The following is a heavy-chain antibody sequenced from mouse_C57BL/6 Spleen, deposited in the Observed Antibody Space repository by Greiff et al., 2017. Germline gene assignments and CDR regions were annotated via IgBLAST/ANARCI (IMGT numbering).Heavy chain of an antibody. J-gene: IGHJ4*01. CDR1: GYTFTSYW. CDR3: ARLSAHYAMDY. D-gene: IGHD6-1*01. CDR2: IDPSDSYT. Sequence: VQLQQPGAELVMPGASVKLSCKASGYTFTSYWMHWVKQRPGQGLEWIGEIDPSDSYTNYNQKFKGQSTLTVDKSSSTAHMQLSSLTSEDSAVYYCARLSAHYAMDYWGQGTSVTVSS. V-gene: IGHV1-69*01.